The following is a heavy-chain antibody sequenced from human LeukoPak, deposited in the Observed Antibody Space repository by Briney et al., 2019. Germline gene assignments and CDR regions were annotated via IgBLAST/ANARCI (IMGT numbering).Heavy chain of an antibody. V-gene: IGHV4-59*10. Sequence: PSETLPLTCAVYGGSFSGYYWSWIRQPAGKGLEWIGRIYTSGSTNYNPSLKSRVTMSVDTSKNQFSLKLSSVTAADTAVYYCARVKGSSWFDPWGQGTLVTVSS. D-gene: IGHD6-13*01. J-gene: IGHJ5*02. CDR1: GGSFSGYY. CDR2: IYTSGST. CDR3: ARVKGSSWFDP.